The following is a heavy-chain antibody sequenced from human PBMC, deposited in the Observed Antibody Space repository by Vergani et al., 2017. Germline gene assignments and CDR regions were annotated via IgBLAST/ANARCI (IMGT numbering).Heavy chain of an antibody. J-gene: IGHJ5*02. Sequence: QVQLQESGPGLVKPSETLSLTCSVSGGSISSFYWSWIRQPAGKGPEWIGRIYTSGSTNYNPSLTSRVTMSVDTSKNQFSLKLSSVTAADTAVYYCARVETGEGEWFDPWGQGTLVTVAS. CDR2: IYTSGST. CDR1: GGSISSFY. V-gene: IGHV4-4*07. CDR3: ARVETGEGEWFDP. D-gene: IGHD7-27*01.